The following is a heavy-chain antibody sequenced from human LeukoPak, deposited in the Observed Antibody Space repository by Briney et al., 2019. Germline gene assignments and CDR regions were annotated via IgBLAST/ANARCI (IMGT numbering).Heavy chain of an antibody. CDR3: ARDARGEYQLPRRNYYYYYGMDV. CDR2: INHSGST. CDR1: GGSFSGYY. J-gene: IGHJ6*02. D-gene: IGHD2-2*01. Sequence: PSETLSLTCAVYGGSFSGYYWSWIRQPPGKGLEGIGEINHSGSTNYNPSLKSRVTISVDTSKNQFSLKLSSVTAADTAVYYCARDARGEYQLPRRNYYYYYGMDVWGQGTTVTVSS. V-gene: IGHV4-34*01.